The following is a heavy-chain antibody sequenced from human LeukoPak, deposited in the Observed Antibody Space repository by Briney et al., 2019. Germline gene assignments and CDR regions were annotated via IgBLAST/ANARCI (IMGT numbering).Heavy chain of an antibody. CDR3: ARFYGSGSYLGPYDY. V-gene: IGHV3-30*02. Sequence: PGGSLRLSCAASGFTFSSYGMHWVRQAPGKGLEWVAFIRYDGSNKYYADSVKGRFTISRDNSKNTLYLQMNSLRAEDTAVYYCARFYGSGSYLGPYDYWGQGTLVTVSS. D-gene: IGHD3-10*01. J-gene: IGHJ4*02. CDR2: IRYDGSNK. CDR1: GFTFSSYG.